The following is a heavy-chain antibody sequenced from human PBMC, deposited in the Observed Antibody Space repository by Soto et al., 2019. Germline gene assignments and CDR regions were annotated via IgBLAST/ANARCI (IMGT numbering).Heavy chain of an antibody. D-gene: IGHD3-10*01. Sequence: SETLSLTCAVYGGSFSGYYWSWIRQPPGKGLEWIGEINHSGSTNYNPSLKSRVTISVDTSKNQFSLKLSSVTAADTAVYYCARVRVWFXESRWANYYYGMDVWGQGTTVTVSS. J-gene: IGHJ6*02. CDR1: GGSFSGYY. V-gene: IGHV4-34*01. CDR2: INHSGST. CDR3: ARVRVWFXESRWANYYYGMDV.